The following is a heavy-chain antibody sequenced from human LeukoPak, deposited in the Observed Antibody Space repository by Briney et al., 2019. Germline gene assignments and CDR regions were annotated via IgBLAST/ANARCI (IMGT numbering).Heavy chain of an antibody. J-gene: IGHJ6*02. Sequence: WGSLRLSCAASGFTFSIHCMNWVRQAPGKGLEWVSYIINSGGTVYYTDSVQGRFTISRDNARISLFLQMNSLRDEDTAVYYCARVGRGVFGMDVWGQGTTVTVSS. CDR1: GFTFSIHC. CDR3: ARVGRGVFGMDV. CDR2: IINSGGTV. V-gene: IGHV3-48*02. D-gene: IGHD3-10*01.